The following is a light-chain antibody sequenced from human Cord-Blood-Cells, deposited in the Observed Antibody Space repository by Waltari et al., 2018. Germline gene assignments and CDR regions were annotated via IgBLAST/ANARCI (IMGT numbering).Light chain of an antibody. CDR2: AAS. Sequence: DIQMTQSPSSLSASVGDRVTITCRASQSISSYLNWYQEKPGKAPKLLIYAASILQSGVPSRFSGSGSGTDFTHTISSLQPEDFATYYCQQSYSTPYTFGQGTKLEIK. V-gene: IGKV1-39*01. J-gene: IGKJ2*01. CDR3: QQSYSTPYT. CDR1: QSISSY.